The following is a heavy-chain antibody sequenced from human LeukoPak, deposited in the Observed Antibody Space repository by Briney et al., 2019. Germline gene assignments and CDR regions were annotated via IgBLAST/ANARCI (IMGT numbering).Heavy chain of an antibody. V-gene: IGHV3-49*04. Sequence: GGSLRLSCTSSGFTFGDFLMSWVRQAPGKGLEWVGFIRSKAYGGTRQYAASVNGRFTISRDDSKNIAYPQINSLKTEDTAVYYCTRGQYGYSSRLDSWGQGTLVTVSS. J-gene: IGHJ4*02. D-gene: IGHD6-19*01. CDR1: GFTFGDFL. CDR3: TRGQYGYSSRLDS. CDR2: IRSKAYGGTR.